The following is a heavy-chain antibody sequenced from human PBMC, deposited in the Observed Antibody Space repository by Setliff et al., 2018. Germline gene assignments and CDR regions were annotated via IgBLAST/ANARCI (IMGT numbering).Heavy chain of an antibody. CDR1: GGSFSDYY. J-gene: IGHJ4*02. Sequence: SETLSLTCAAHGGSFSDYYWTWIRQPPGKGLEWIGEINHSGSTKYSPSLESRVTMSVDTSKDQFSLKVTSVTAADTAVYYRARGRNVAARLLDSWGRGTLVTVSS. CDR2: INHSGST. V-gene: IGHV4-34*01. D-gene: IGHD6-6*01. CDR3: ARGRNVAARLLDS.